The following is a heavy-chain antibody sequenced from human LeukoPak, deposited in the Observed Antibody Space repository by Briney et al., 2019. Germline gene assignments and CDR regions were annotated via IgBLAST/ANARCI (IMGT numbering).Heavy chain of an antibody. CDR1: GGSIISYY. D-gene: IGHD2-2*01. Sequence: SETLSLTCTVSGGSIISYYWSWIRQPPGKGLEWIGYIYYSGSTNYNPSLKSRVTISVDTSKNQFSLKLSSVTAADTAVYYCARCSSTICYYVYWGQGTLVTVSS. CDR3: ARCSSTICYYVY. V-gene: IGHV4-59*01. J-gene: IGHJ4*02. CDR2: IYYSGST.